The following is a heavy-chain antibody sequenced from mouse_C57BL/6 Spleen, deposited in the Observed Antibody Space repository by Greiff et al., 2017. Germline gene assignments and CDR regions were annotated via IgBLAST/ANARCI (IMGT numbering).Heavy chain of an antibody. J-gene: IGHJ3*01. CDR3: AKSPFYGNSFAY. CDR2: IYPGDGDT. Sequence: QVQLQQSGPELVKPGASVKISCKASGYAFSSSWMNWVKQRPGKGLEWIGRIYPGDGDTNYNGKFKGKATLTADKSSSTAYMQLSSLTSEDSAVYFCAKSPFYGNSFAYWGQGTLVTVSA. V-gene: IGHV1-82*01. D-gene: IGHD2-10*01. CDR1: GYAFSSSW.